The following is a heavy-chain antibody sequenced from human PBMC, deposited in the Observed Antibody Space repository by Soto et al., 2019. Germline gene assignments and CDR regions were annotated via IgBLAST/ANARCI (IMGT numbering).Heavy chain of an antibody. CDR2: INTSGGSP. D-gene: IGHD6-25*01. J-gene: IGHJ6*02. CDR3: ARGGRHSDYYFYYGMDV. CDR1: GYTFTIYY. Sequence: SVKVSCKAFGYTFTIYYIHWVRQAPGQGLEWMGVINTSGGSPTYAQKFQDRVTMTRDTSTSTVYMELSSLRSEDTAVYYCARGGRHSDYYFYYGMDVWGQGTTGTVSS. V-gene: IGHV1-46*01.